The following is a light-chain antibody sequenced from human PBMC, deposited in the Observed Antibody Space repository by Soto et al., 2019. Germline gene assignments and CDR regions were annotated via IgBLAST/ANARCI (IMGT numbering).Light chain of an antibody. CDR1: QSVSSSY. CDR3: QQYGSSPALT. CDR2: GAS. Sequence: EIVLTQSPCTLSLSPGERATLSSRASQSVSSSYLAWCQQKPGQAPRLLIYGASSRATGIPDRFSGSGSGTDFTLTISRLEPEVFAVYYCQQYGSSPALTFGGGTKVEIK. V-gene: IGKV3-20*01. J-gene: IGKJ4*01.